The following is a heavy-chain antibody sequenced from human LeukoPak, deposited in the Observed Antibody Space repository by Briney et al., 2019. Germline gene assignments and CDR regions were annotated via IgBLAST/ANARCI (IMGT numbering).Heavy chain of an antibody. CDR3: ARGGSRMVTYGSLDY. J-gene: IGHJ4*02. Sequence: ASVKVSCKASGYTLTSYAINWVRQAPGQGFEWMGWINTYNGNTNYAQKLQGRVTMTADISTSTAYMELRSLRSDDTAVYHCARGGSRMVTYGSLDYWGQGSLVTVSS. V-gene: IGHV1-18*01. CDR1: GYTLTSYA. CDR2: INTYNGNT. D-gene: IGHD2-15*01.